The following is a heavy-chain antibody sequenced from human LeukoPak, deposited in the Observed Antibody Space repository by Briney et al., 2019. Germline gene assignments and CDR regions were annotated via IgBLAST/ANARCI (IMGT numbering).Heavy chain of an antibody. Sequence: PGGSLRLSCAASGFTFSSYAMSWVRQAPGKGLEWVSGISGSGGSTYYADSVKGRFTISRDNSKNSLYLQMNSLRAETTAVYYCAKDNRRSGWYYYGIFDYWGQGTLVTVSS. CDR1: GFTFSSYA. D-gene: IGHD3-10*01. CDR3: AKDNRRSGWYYYGIFDY. J-gene: IGHJ4*02. CDR2: ISGSGGST. V-gene: IGHV3-23*01.